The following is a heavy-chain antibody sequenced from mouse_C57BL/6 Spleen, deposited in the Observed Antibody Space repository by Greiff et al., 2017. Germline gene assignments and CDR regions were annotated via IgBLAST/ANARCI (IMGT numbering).Heavy chain of an antibody. Sequence: VQLQQPGAELVKPGASVKLSCKASGYTFTSYWMHWVKQRPGQGLEWIGMIHPTSGSTNYNEKFKSQATLTVDKSSSTAYMQLISLTSEDSAVYYCASRDGYYAMDYWGQGTSVTVSS. V-gene: IGHV1-64*01. CDR3: ASRDGYYAMDY. CDR2: IHPTSGST. CDR1: GYTFTSYW. D-gene: IGHD2-3*01. J-gene: IGHJ4*01.